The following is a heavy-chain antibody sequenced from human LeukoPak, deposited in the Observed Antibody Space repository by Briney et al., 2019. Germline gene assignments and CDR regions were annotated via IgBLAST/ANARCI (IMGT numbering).Heavy chain of an antibody. J-gene: IGHJ3*02. D-gene: IGHD2-15*01. Sequence: PGGSLRLSCAASGFTLSTYEMTWVRQAPGNGLEWVSFISISNSHTFYADSVKGRFTIFRDTAKNSLYLQMNNLRGEETAVYYCARDISSSTRAFDIWGQGTMVAVS. CDR1: GFTLSTYE. CDR2: ISISNSHT. CDR3: ARDISSSTRAFDI. V-gene: IGHV3-48*03.